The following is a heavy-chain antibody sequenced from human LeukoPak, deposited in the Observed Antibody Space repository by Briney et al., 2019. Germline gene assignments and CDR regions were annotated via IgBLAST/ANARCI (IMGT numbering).Heavy chain of an antibody. CDR1: GHSISSGYY. V-gene: IGHV4-38-2*02. Sequence: SETLSLTCTVSGHSISSGYYWGWIRQPPGKGLEWIGSIYHSGSTYYNPSLKSRVTISVDTSKNQFSLKLSSVTAADTAVYYCARDLVTTVTTGSWGQGTLVTVSS. J-gene: IGHJ5*02. D-gene: IGHD4-17*01. CDR3: ARDLVTTVTTGS. CDR2: IYHSGST.